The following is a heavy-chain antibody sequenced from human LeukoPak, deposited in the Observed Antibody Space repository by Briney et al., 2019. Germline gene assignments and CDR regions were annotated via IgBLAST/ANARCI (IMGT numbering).Heavy chain of an antibody. V-gene: IGHV3-23*01. J-gene: IGHJ4*02. CDR3: AKGYYDYVWGSYYFDY. D-gene: IGHD3-16*01. CDR2: ISGSGGST. Sequence: PGGSLRLSCAASGFTFSSYAMSCVRQAPGKGLEWVSAISGSGGSTYYADSVKGRFTISRDNSRDTLYLQMNSLRAEDTAVYYCAKGYYDYVWGSYYFDYWGQGTLVTVSS. CDR1: GFTFSSYA.